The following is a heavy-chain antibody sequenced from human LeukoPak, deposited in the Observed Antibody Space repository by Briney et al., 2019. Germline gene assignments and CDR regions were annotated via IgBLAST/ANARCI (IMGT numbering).Heavy chain of an antibody. V-gene: IGHV3-23*01. CDR1: RFTFSSYA. CDR2: ISGSGGST. CDR3: AKDGYFDWSRSWFDP. Sequence: AGGSLRLSCAASRFTFSSYAMSWVRQAPGKGLEWVSAISGSGGSTYYADSVKGRFTISRDNSKNTLYLQMNSLRAEDTAVYYCAKDGYFDWSRSWFDPWGQGTLVTVSS. J-gene: IGHJ5*02. D-gene: IGHD3-9*01.